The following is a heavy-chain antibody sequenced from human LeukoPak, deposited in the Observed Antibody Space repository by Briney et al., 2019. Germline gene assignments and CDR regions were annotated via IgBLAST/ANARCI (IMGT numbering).Heavy chain of an antibody. Sequence: GGSLRLSCAASDLTFSNSALHWVRQAPGKGLEWVAVISYDGSNKYYADSVKGRFTISRDNSKNTLYLQMNSLSAEDTAVYYCARRWYFDLWGRGTLVTVSS. V-gene: IGHV3-30*04. CDR1: DLTFSNSA. CDR3: ARRWYFDL. CDR2: ISYDGSNK. J-gene: IGHJ2*01.